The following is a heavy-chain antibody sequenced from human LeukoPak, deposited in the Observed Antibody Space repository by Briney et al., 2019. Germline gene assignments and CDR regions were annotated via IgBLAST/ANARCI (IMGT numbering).Heavy chain of an antibody. CDR3: GRARDFSSF. V-gene: IGHV3-7*01. Sequence: GGSLRLSCVASGITINNFWMSWVRQVPGKGLEWVANIKEDGSESHYVGSVKGRFTISRDNAKNSLYLQMNSLRDEDTAVYFCGRARDFSSFWGQGTLVTVSS. CDR1: GITINNFW. CDR2: IKEDGSES. J-gene: IGHJ4*02.